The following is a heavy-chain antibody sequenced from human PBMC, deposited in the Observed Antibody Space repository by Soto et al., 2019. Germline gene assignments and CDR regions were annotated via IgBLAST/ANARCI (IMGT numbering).Heavy chain of an antibody. V-gene: IGHV4-34*01. Sequence: PSETLSLTCAVYGGSFSGYYWSWIRQPPGKGLEWIGEINHSGSTNYNPSLKSRVTISVDTSKNQFSLKLSSVTAADTAVYYCVTPSSWRGRGYYYYGMDVWGQGTTVT. CDR1: GGSFSGYY. J-gene: IGHJ6*02. CDR2: INHSGST. D-gene: IGHD6-13*01. CDR3: VTPSSWRGRGYYYYGMDV.